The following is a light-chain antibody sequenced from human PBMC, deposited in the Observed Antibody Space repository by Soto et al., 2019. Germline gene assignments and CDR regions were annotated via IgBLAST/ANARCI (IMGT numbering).Light chain of an antibody. CDR3: QQYYSIPRT. V-gene: IGKV4-1*01. CDR2: WAS. J-gene: IGKJ1*01. CDR1: QSILYSSNNKSY. Sequence: IVMAQSPDSLAVSLGERATINCKSSQSILYSSNNKSYLAWYQQRPGQSPKLLIYWASTRESGVPDRFSGSGSGADFTLTISSLQAEDVAVYYCQQYYSIPRTFGQGTKVDIK.